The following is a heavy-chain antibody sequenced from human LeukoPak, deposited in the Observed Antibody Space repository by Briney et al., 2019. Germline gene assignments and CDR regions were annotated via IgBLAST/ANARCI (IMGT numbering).Heavy chain of an antibody. CDR2: IHYSGST. J-gene: IGHJ6*02. CDR3: VRDSRYGSGWFEDGLDF. V-gene: IGHV4-59*11. Sequence: PSETLSLTCTVSGGSISNHYWSWIRQPPGKGLEWIGYIHYSGSTNYNPSLKSRVTISVDTSKNQFSLKLTSVTAADTAVYYCVRDSRYGSGWFEDGLDFWGQGTTVTVSS. CDR1: GGSISNHY. D-gene: IGHD6-13*01.